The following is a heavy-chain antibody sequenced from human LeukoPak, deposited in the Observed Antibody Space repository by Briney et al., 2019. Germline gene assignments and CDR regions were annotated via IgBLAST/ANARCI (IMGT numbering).Heavy chain of an antibody. J-gene: IGHJ3*02. CDR3: ARVVVELAAGGSAFDI. CDR2: ISSYNGNT. Sequence: GASVKVSCKASGYTFTNYGATWVRQAPGQGLEWMGWISSYNGNTNYAHKLQGRVAMTTDTSTSTAYMELMSLRSDDTAVYYCARVVVELAAGGSAFDIWGRGTTVTVSS. V-gene: IGHV1-18*01. D-gene: IGHD2-15*01. CDR1: GYTFTNYG.